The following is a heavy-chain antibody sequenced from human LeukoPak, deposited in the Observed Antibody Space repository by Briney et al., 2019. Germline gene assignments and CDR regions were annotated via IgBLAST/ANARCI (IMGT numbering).Heavy chain of an antibody. D-gene: IGHD2-8*02. Sequence: GASVKVSCKVSGYTLTELSMHWVRQAPGKGLEWMGGFDPEDGETIYVQKFQGRVTMTEDTSTDTAYMELSSLRSEDTAVYYCATDRNHRPWCGFDPWGQGTLVTVSS. V-gene: IGHV1-24*01. J-gene: IGHJ5*02. CDR2: FDPEDGET. CDR1: GYTLTELS. CDR3: ATDRNHRPWCGFDP.